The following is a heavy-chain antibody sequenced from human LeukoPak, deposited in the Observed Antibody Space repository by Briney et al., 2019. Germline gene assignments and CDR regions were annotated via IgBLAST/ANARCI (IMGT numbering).Heavy chain of an antibody. Sequence: SETLSLTCTVSGGSISSYYWSWIRQPPGKGLEWIGYIYTSGSTNYNPSLKSRVTISVDTSKNQFSLKLSSVTAADTAVYYCARFPAEVGATHSADYWGQGTLVTVSS. CDR2: IYTSGST. V-gene: IGHV4-4*09. D-gene: IGHD1-26*01. J-gene: IGHJ4*02. CDR3: ARFPAEVGATHSADY. CDR1: GGSISSYY.